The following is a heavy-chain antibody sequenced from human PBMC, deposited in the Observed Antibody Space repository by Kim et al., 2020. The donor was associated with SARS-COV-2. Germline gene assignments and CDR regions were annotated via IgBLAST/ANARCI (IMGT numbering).Heavy chain of an antibody. D-gene: IGHD6-19*01. V-gene: IGHV4-39*01. CDR2: IYYSGST. J-gene: IGHJ5*02. CDR1: GGSISSSSYY. Sequence: SETLSLTCTVSGGSISSSSYYWGWIRQPPGKGLEWIGSIYYSGSTYYNPSLKSRVTISVDTSKNQFSLKLSSVTAADTAVYYCARLLIGQQWLVHWFDPWGQGTLVTVSS. CDR3: ARLLIGQQWLVHWFDP.